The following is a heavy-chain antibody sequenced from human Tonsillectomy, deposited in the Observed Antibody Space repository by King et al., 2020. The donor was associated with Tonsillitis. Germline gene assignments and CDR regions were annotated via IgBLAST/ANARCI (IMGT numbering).Heavy chain of an antibody. CDR3: ARDRGGHFDY. CDR1: GFTFSSYS. CDR2: ISSSSSYI. D-gene: IGHD2-15*01. Sequence: QLVESGGGLVKPGGSLRLSCAASGFTFSSYSMNWVRQAPGKGLEWVSSISSSSSYIYYADSVKGRFTISRDNAKNSLYLHMNSLRAEDTAVYYCARDRGGHFDYWGQGTLVTVSS. V-gene: IGHV3-21*01. J-gene: IGHJ4*02.